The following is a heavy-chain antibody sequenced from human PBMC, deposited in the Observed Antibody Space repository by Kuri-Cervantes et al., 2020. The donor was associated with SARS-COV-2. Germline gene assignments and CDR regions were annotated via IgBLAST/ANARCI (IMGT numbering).Heavy chain of an antibody. CDR1: GFTFSDYT. J-gene: IGHJ4*02. Sequence: GGSLRLSCAASGFTFSDYTMNWVRRAPEKGLEWVSSISSSTTSIYYADSVRGRFTISRDNAKNSLSLQMNSLRAEDTAVYYCAKAAFTGYTGYRIDWGQGTLVTVSS. V-gene: IGHV3-21*04. D-gene: IGHD3-16*02. CDR2: ISSSTTSI. CDR3: AKAAFTGYTGYRID.